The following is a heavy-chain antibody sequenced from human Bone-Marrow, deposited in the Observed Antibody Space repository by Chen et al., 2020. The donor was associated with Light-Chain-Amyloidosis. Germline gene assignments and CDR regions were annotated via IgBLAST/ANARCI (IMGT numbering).Heavy chain of an antibody. J-gene: IGHJ5*02. D-gene: IGHD3-3*01. Sequence: CTVSGGSIXSGGYYWSWIRQHPGKGLEWIGYIYYSGSTYYNPSLKSRVTISVDTSKNQXXLKLSXXXXXXXAXXXXAXGEEFWSGYYATKYNWFDPWGQGTLVTVSS. CDR2: IYYSGST. CDR1: GGSIXSGGYY. V-gene: IGHV4-31*03. CDR3: XAXGEEFWSGYYATKYNWFDP.